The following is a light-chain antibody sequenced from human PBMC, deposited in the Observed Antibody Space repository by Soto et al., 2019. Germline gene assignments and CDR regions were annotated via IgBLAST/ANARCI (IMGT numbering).Light chain of an antibody. Sequence: ALTQPASVSGSPGQSITISCTGTSSDVGSYNLVSWYQQHPGKAPKLMIYEVSKRPSGVSNRFSGSKSGNTASLTISGLQAEDEADYYCCSYAGSSTFDVVFGGGTKVTVL. J-gene: IGLJ2*01. CDR3: CSYAGSSTFDVV. V-gene: IGLV2-23*02. CDR1: SSDVGSYNL. CDR2: EVS.